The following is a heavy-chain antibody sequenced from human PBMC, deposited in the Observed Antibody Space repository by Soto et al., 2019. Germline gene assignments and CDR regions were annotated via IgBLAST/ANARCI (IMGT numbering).Heavy chain of an antibody. D-gene: IGHD6-19*01. CDR3: ARGLGWVPVAAGLDY. V-gene: IGHV3-21*06. Sequence: GSLRLSCVASRFSFSDYTMSWDRQAPGKGLDWVSTISTSSSNIFYAASVKGRFTVSRDNAKNTLYLQMDNMRAEDTAVYFCARGLGWVPVAAGLDYWGQGTLVTVSS. J-gene: IGHJ4*02. CDR2: ISTSSSNI. CDR1: RFSFSDYT.